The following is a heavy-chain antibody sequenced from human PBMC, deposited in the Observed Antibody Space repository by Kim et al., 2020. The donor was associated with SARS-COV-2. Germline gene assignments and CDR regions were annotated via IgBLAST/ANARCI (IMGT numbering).Heavy chain of an antibody. V-gene: IGHV3-74*01. CDR1: GFTFSSYW. CDR2: INSDGSST. J-gene: IGHJ6*02. D-gene: IGHD6-19*01. Sequence: GGSLRLSCAASGFTFSSYWMHWVRQAPGKGLVWVSRINSDGSSTSYADSVKGRFTISRDNAKNTLYLQMNSLRAEDTAVYYCARVGGKEQWLVSYYYYGMDVWGQGTTVTVSS. CDR3: ARVGGKEQWLVSYYYYGMDV.